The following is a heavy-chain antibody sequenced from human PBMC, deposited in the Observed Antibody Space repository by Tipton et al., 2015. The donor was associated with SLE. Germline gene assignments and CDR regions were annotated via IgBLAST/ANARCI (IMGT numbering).Heavy chain of an antibody. CDR1: GFTFSYYA. CDR3: AKDPTFSGWYYFDY. Sequence: SLRLSCAASGFTFSYYAMTWVRQAPGKGLEWVSGISADGIYIEYADSVKGRFTISRDNSKNTLHLEMYSLRAEDTAVYYCAKDPTFSGWYYFDYWGQGTLVTVSS. V-gene: IGHV3-23*01. J-gene: IGHJ4*02. D-gene: IGHD6-19*01. CDR2: ISADGIYI.